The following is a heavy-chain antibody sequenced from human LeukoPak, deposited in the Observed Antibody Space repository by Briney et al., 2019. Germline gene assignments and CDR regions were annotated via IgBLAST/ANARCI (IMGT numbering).Heavy chain of an antibody. V-gene: IGHV3-30*18. Sequence: GGSLRLSCAASGLTFSSYGMHWVRQAPGKGLEWVAVISYDGSNKYYADSVKGRFTISRDNSKNTLYLQMNSLRAEDTAVYYCAKARYSGSFLDYWGQGTLVTVSS. CDR3: AKARYSGSFLDY. CDR1: GLTFSSYG. J-gene: IGHJ4*02. D-gene: IGHD1-26*01. CDR2: ISYDGSNK.